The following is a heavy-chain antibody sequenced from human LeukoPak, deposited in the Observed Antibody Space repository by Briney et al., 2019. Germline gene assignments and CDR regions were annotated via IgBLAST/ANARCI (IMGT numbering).Heavy chain of an antibody. CDR1: GGSISSGGYY. J-gene: IGHJ4*02. D-gene: IGHD3-10*01. CDR2: IYYSGST. V-gene: IGHV4-31*03. CDR3: ARNTYYYGSGSYLYDY. Sequence: SETLSLTCTVSGGSISSGGYYWSWIRQHPGKGLEWIGYIYYSGSTYYDPSLKSRVTISVDTSKNQFSLKLSSVTAADAAVYYCARNTYYYGSGSYLYDYWGQGTLVTVSS.